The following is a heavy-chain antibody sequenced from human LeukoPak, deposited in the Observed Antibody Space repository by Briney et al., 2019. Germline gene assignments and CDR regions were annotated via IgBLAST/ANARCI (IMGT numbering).Heavy chain of an antibody. J-gene: IGHJ4*02. V-gene: IGHV3-23*01. CDR1: GFTFSIHG. Sequence: GGSLTLSCAASGFTFSIHGMNWVRQAPGKGLEWVSGIGPSGVRTYYADSVKGRFTISRDNYKSTVNLQMNSLRAEDTAVYYCDVVVTASDYWGQGTLVTVSS. D-gene: IGHD2-21*02. CDR2: IGPSGVRT. CDR3: DVVVTASDY.